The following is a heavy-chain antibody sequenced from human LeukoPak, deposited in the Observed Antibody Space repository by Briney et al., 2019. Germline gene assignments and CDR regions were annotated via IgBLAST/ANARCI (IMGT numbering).Heavy chain of an antibody. Sequence: SETLSLTCTVSGGSISSYYWSRIRQPAGKGPEWIGRIYTSGSTNYNPSLKSRVTMSVDTSKNQFSLKLSSVTAADTAVYYCARDTITMVQGVWAFDIWGQGTMVTVSS. CDR1: GGSISSYY. V-gene: IGHV4-4*07. CDR2: IYTSGST. CDR3: ARDTITMVQGVWAFDI. J-gene: IGHJ3*02. D-gene: IGHD3-10*01.